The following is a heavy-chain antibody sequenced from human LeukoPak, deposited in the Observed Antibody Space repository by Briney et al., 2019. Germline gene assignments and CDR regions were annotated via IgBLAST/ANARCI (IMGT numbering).Heavy chain of an antibody. D-gene: IGHD3-22*01. CDR3: ARLGEDYDSSGYYLCYFDY. CDR1: GFTFSSYW. J-gene: IGHJ4*02. Sequence: GGSLRLSCAASGFTFSSYWMSWVRQAPGKRLEWVANIKQDGSEKYYVDSVKGRFTISRDNAKNSLYLQMNSLRAEDTAVYYCARLGEDYDSSGYYLCYFDYWGQGTLVTVSS. V-gene: IGHV3-7*01. CDR2: IKQDGSEK.